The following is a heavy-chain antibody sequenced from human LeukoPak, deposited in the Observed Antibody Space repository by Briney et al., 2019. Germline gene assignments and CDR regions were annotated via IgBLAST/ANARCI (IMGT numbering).Heavy chain of an antibody. CDR3: ARDSITIFGVLITFDH. Sequence: SETLSLTCTVSGGSISSYYWSWIRQPAGKGLEWIGRIYTSGSTNYNPSLKSRVTMSVDTSKNQFSLKLSSVTAADTAVYYCARDSITIFGVLITFDHWGQGTLVTVSS. CDR1: GGSISSYY. D-gene: IGHD3-3*01. J-gene: IGHJ4*02. V-gene: IGHV4-4*07. CDR2: IYTSGST.